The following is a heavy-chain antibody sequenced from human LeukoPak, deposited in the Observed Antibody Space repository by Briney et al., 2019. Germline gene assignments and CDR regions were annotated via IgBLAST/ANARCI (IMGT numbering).Heavy chain of an antibody. CDR3: ALDDYGDYPIDY. D-gene: IGHD4-17*01. Sequence: ASVKVSCKASGYTFTGYYMHWVRQAPGQGLEWMGWINPNSGGTNYAQKFQGRVTMTRDTSISTAYMELSRLRSDETAVYYCALDDYGDYPIDYWGQGTLVTVSS. CDR2: INPNSGGT. V-gene: IGHV1-2*02. J-gene: IGHJ4*02. CDR1: GYTFTGYY.